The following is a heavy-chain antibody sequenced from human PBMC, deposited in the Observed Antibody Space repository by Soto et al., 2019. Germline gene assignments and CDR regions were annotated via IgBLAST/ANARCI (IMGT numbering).Heavy chain of an antibody. Sequence: LRLSCAASGFTFSSYAMSWVRQAPGKGLEWVSAISGSGGSTYYADSVKVRFTISRDNSKNTLYLQMNSLRAEDTAVYYCAKNFDFSGNNWFDPWGQGTLVTVSS. CDR1: GFTFSSYA. V-gene: IGHV3-23*01. J-gene: IGHJ5*02. CDR2: ISGSGGST. D-gene: IGHD3-3*01. CDR3: AKNFDFSGNNWFDP.